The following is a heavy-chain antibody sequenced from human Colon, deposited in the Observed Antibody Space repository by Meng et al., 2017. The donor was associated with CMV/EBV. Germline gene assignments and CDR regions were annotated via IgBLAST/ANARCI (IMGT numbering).Heavy chain of an antibody. CDR3: ARDRIGYYDILTGDSDLYGMDV. CDR1: GASVSSASYY. Sequence: SETLSLTCTVSGASVSSASYYWSWIQQPPGKGLEWIGYIYYSGNINYNPSLKSRVTISVDKSKNQFSLKLTSVTAADTAVYYCARDRIGYYDILTGDSDLYGMDVWGQGTTVTVSS. D-gene: IGHD3-9*01. CDR2: IYYSGNI. J-gene: IGHJ6*02. V-gene: IGHV4-61*01.